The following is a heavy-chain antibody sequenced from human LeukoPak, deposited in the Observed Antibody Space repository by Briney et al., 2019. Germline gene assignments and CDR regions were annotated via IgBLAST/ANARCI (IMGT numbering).Heavy chain of an antibody. J-gene: IGHJ4*02. Sequence: GGSLRLSCAASGFTFSSYGMHWVRQAPGKGLEWVTFIRYDGSNKYYADSVKGRFTISRDNSKNTLYLQMNSLRAEDTAVYYCAKDKSSGWSMAYWGQGTLVTVSS. V-gene: IGHV3-30*02. CDR2: IRYDGSNK. CDR3: AKDKSSGWSMAY. D-gene: IGHD6-19*01. CDR1: GFTFSSYG.